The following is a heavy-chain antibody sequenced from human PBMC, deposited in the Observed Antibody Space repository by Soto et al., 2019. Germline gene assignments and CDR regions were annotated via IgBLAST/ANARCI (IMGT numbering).Heavy chain of an antibody. Sequence: SETLSLTCTVSGGSIITYYWHYIRQSPGKGLEWIGFVYHTGRTNYNPALRSRVTMSVDTSKNQFSLTMNSVTAADTAVYYCARSGGFAFFDFWGQGALVTVSS. D-gene: IGHD1-26*01. V-gene: IGHV4-59*12. CDR3: ARSGGFAFFDF. CDR2: VYHTGRT. J-gene: IGHJ4*02. CDR1: GGSIITYY.